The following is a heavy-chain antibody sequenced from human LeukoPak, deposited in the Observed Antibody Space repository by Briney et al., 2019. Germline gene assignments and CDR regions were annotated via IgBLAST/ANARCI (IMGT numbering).Heavy chain of an antibody. J-gene: IGHJ4*02. CDR2: INPNSGGT. D-gene: IGHD3-3*01. CDR3: ARDGRFLEWLSSRFDY. Sequence: ASVKVSCKASGYTFTGYYMHWVRQAPGQGLEWMGWINPNSGGTNYAQKFQGRVTMTRDTSISTAYMELSSLRSEDTAVYYCARDGRFLEWLSSRFDYWGQGTLVTVSS. CDR1: GYTFTGYY. V-gene: IGHV1-2*02.